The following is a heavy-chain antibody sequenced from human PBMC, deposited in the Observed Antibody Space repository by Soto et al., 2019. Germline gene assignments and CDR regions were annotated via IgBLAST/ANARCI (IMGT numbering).Heavy chain of an antibody. CDR3: ARDRVTMVRGVIHGAWFDP. CDR2: ISAYNGNT. Sequence: QVQLVQSGAEVKKPGASVKVSCKASGYTFTSYGISWVRQAPGQVLEWMGWISAYNGNTNYAQQLQGRVTMTTDTSTSTAYMELRSLRSDDTAVYYCARDRVTMVRGVIHGAWFDPWCQGTLVNVSS. D-gene: IGHD3-10*01. CDR1: GYTFTSYG. V-gene: IGHV1-18*01. J-gene: IGHJ5*02.